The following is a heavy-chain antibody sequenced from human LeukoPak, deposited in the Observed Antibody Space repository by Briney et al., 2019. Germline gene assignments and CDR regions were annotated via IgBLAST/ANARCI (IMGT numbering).Heavy chain of an antibody. V-gene: IGHV4-39*01. J-gene: IGHJ2*01. CDR1: GGSISTSTYY. D-gene: IGHD1-26*01. CDR3: ARRVYSGSYNWYFDL. Sequence: SETLSLICTVSGGSISTSTYYWGWIRQPPGKGLEWIGSISYSGSTYNNPSLKSRVTISVDTSKNQFSLKLSSVTAPDTAVYYCARRVYSGSYNWYFDLWGRGTLATVSS. CDR2: ISYSGST.